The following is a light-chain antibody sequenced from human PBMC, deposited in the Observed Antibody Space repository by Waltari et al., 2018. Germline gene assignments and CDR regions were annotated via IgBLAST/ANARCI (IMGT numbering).Light chain of an antibody. V-gene: IGLV2-14*03. J-gene: IGLJ2*01. CDR3: SSYTSSSTLA. Sequence: QSALTQPASVSGSPGQSITISCTGTSGDVGGYKYVPWYQQHPGKAPKLMIYDVTNRPSGVSNRFSGSKSGNTASLTISGLQAEDEADYYCSSYTSSSTLAFGGGTKLTVL. CDR1: SGDVGGYKY. CDR2: DVT.